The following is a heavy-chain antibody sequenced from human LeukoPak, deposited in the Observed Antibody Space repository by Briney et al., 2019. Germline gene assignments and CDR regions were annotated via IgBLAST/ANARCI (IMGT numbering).Heavy chain of an antibody. J-gene: IGHJ4*02. V-gene: IGHV3-30*04. D-gene: IGHD2-2*01. CDR3: AKGPLRGTAAAIDY. Sequence: GGSLRLSCAASGFTFSSYAMHWVRQAPGKGLEWVAVISYDGRNKHYPDSVKGRFTISRDISTDTLWLQMDSLRTEDTAVYYCAKGPLRGTAAAIDYWGQGTLVIVSS. CDR1: GFTFSSYA. CDR2: ISYDGRNK.